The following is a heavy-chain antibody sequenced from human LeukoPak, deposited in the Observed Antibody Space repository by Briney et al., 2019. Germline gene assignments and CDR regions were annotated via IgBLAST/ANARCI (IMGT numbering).Heavy chain of an antibody. CDR1: GGSISSYY. CDR3: ARETYYGFHLNWFDP. V-gene: IGHV4-59*01. CDR2: IYYSGST. D-gene: IGHD3-3*01. J-gene: IGHJ5*02. Sequence: TSETLSLTCTVSGGSISSYYWSWIRQPPGKGLEWIGYIYYSGSTNYNPSLKSRVTISVDTSKNQFSLKLSSVTAADTAVYYCARETYYGFHLNWFDPWGQGTLVTVSS.